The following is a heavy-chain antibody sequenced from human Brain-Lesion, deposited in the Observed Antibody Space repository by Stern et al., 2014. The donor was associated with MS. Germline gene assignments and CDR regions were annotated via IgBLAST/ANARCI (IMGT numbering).Heavy chain of an antibody. CDR2: FDPEDGET. CDR1: GYTLTEFS. CDR3: ATLSPGAGGNYYRHFDY. J-gene: IGHJ4*02. V-gene: IGHV1-24*01. D-gene: IGHD1-26*01. Sequence: VQLVESGAEVKKPGASVKVSCKVSGYTLTEFSMHWVRQAPRKGLEWVGGFDPEDGETIYAQKFQGRVTMTEDTSTDTAYMELSSLRSEDTAVYYCATLSPGAGGNYYRHFDYWGQGTLVTVSS.